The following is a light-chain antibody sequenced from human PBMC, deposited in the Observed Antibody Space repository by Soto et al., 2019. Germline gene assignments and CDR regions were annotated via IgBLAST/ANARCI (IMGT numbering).Light chain of an antibody. Sequence: DIQMTQSPSSVSASVGDRVTITCRASQGISSWLAWYQQKPGKAPKLLIFDASSLESGVPSRFSGSGSETEFTLTISGLQPGDFATYYCQQYNSYSWTFGQGTKVDIK. CDR3: QQYNSYSWT. J-gene: IGKJ1*01. CDR2: DAS. V-gene: IGKV1-5*01. CDR1: QGISSW.